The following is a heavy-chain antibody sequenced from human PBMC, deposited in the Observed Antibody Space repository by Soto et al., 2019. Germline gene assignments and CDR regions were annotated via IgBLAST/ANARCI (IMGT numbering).Heavy chain of an antibody. CDR2: MKSKTDGGTT. CDR3: TTDAGYSGYYPRDFDY. V-gene: IGHV3-15*05. J-gene: IGHJ4*02. Sequence: PGGSLRLSCTASGFSFTNAWMSWVRQAPGKGLEWVGRMKSKTDGGTTDYAAPVKGRFTISRDDSNNMLVLQMNSLNTEDTAVYYCTTDAGYSGYYPRDFDYWGQGTLVTVSS. CDR1: GFSFTNAW. D-gene: IGHD3-22*01.